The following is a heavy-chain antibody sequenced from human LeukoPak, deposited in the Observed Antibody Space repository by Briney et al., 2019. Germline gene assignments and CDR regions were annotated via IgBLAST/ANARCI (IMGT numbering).Heavy chain of an antibody. Sequence: GASVKVSCKASGYTFTSYAMHWVRQAPGQRLEWMGWINAGNGNTKYSQKFQGRVTITRDTSASTAYMELSSLRSEDTAVYYCARGGPRVGATTHYDYWGQGTLVTVSS. CDR1: GYTFTSYA. CDR2: INAGNGNT. D-gene: IGHD1-26*01. V-gene: IGHV1-3*01. CDR3: ARGGPRVGATTHYDY. J-gene: IGHJ4*02.